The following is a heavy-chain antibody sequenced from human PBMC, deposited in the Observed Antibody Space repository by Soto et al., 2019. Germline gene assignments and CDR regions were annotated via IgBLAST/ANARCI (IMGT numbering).Heavy chain of an antibody. J-gene: IGHJ4*02. CDR3: ARIPLLGYCSGGSCYSRAYFDY. D-gene: IGHD2-15*01. CDR1: GGTFSSYA. CDR2: IIPIFGTA. Sequence: QVQLVQSGAEVKKPGSSVKVSCKASGGTFSSYAISWVRQAPGQGLEWMGGIIPIFGTANYAQKFQGRVPITADESTSTAYMELSSLRSEDTAVYYCARIPLLGYCSGGSCYSRAYFDYWGQGTLVTVSS. V-gene: IGHV1-69*12.